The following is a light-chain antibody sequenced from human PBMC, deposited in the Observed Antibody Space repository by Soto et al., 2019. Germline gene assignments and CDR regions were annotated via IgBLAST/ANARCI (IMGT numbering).Light chain of an antibody. V-gene: IGKV3-11*01. Sequence: EIVLTQSPATLSLSPGERVTLSCRASQRVSNYLAWYQQKPGQAPGLLIYDASNRATGIPGRFSGSGSGTDFTLTISSLEPEDFAVYYCQQRSNSYTFGQGTKLEIK. CDR1: QRVSNY. CDR3: QQRSNSYT. J-gene: IGKJ2*01. CDR2: DAS.